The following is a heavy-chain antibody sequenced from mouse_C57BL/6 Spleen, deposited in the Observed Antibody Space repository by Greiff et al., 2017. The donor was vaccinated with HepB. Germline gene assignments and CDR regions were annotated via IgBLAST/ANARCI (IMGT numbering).Heavy chain of an antibody. J-gene: IGHJ4*01. CDR3: TGFYYGSVYAMDY. CDR2: ISSGGDYI. Sequence: EVKLVESGEGLVKPGGSLKLSCAASGFTFSSYAMSWVRQTPEKRLEWVAYISSGGDYIYYADTVKGRFTISRDNARNTLYLQMSSLKSEDTAMYYCTGFYYGSVYAMDYWGQGTSVTVSS. V-gene: IGHV5-9-1*02. CDR1: GFTFSSYA. D-gene: IGHD1-1*01.